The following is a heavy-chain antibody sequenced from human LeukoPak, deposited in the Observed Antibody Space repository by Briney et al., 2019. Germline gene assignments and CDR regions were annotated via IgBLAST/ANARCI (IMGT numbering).Heavy chain of an antibody. CDR3: ATHPRGFGSGTCERVDY. J-gene: IGHJ4*02. V-gene: IGHV4-39*01. Sequence: SETLSLTCTVSGDSISSSSYYWGWIRQSPGKGLEWIGTFYYSGSTDYNPSLKSRVTISVDTSKKQLSLKLSSVTAADTAVYYCATHPRGFGSGTCERVDYWGQGTLVTVSS. D-gene: IGHD3-10*01. CDR1: GDSISSSSYY. CDR2: FYYSGST.